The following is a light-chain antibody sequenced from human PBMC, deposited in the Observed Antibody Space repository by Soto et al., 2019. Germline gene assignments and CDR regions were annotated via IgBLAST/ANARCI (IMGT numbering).Light chain of an antibody. CDR3: QLYFGATRV. CDR2: STS. J-gene: IGLJ3*02. Sequence: QAVVTQEPSLTVSPGGTVTLTCASSTGTVTSSFYPNWFQQKPGQQPRSLIYSTSNKYSWTPARFSGSLIGGKAALTLSDVQPEDEADYYCQLYFGATRVFGGGTQLTVL. CDR1: TGTVTSSFY. V-gene: IGLV7-43*01.